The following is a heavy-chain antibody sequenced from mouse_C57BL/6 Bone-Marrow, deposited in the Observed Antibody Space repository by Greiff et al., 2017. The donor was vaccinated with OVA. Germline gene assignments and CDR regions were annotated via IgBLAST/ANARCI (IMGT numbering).Heavy chain of an antibody. J-gene: IGHJ2*01. Sequence: EVKLMESGGGLVQPGGSLKLSCAASGFTFSDYYMYWVRQTPEKRLEWVACISNGGGSTYYPDTVKGRFTISRDNAKNTLYLQMSRLKSEDTAMYYCARHKSSYGYFDYWGQGTTLTVSS. D-gene: IGHD1-1*01. CDR1: GFTFSDYY. CDR2: ISNGGGST. CDR3: ARHKSSYGYFDY. V-gene: IGHV5-12*01.